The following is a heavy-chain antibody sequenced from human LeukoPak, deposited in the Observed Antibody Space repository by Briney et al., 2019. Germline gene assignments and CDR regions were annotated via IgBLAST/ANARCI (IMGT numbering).Heavy chain of an antibody. CDR2: IYSGDNT. D-gene: IGHD3-16*01. V-gene: IGHV3-66*02. CDR1: GFTVSNNY. J-gene: IGHJ4*02. Sequence: PGGSLRLSCAASGFTVSNNYMSWVRQAPGKGLEWVSVIYSGDNTYYVESVKGRFTISRDNSKNTLFSQINRLRAEDTAVYYCAGRRVLDASFDYWGQGTLVTVSS. CDR3: AGRRVLDASFDY.